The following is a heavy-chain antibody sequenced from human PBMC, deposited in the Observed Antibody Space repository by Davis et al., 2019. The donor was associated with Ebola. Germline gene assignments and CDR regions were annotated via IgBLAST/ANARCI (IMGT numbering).Heavy chain of an antibody. V-gene: IGHV3-7*03. CDR2: IRQDGSDK. Sequence: GGSLRLSCAAFGFTFRNYWMSWVRQAPGKGLEWVANIRQDGSDKYYVDSVKGRFTISRDNAKNSLYLQMNSLRAEDTALYYCARVREYGMDVWGQGTTVTVSS. CDR3: ARVREYGMDV. CDR1: GFTFRNYW. D-gene: IGHD1-26*01. J-gene: IGHJ6*02.